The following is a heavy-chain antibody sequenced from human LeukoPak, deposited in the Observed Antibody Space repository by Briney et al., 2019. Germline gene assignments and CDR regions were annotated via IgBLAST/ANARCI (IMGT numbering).Heavy chain of an antibody. V-gene: IGHV4-31*03. J-gene: IGHJ4*02. CDR2: IYYSGST. CDR1: GGSISSGGYH. CDR3: ARVSGAATFLDY. Sequence: SETLSLTCTVSGGSISSGGYHWSWIRQHPGKGLEWIGYIYYSGSTYYNPSLKSRVTISVDTSKNQFSLKLSSVTAADTAVYYCARVSGAATFLDYWGQGTLVTVSS. D-gene: IGHD2-15*01.